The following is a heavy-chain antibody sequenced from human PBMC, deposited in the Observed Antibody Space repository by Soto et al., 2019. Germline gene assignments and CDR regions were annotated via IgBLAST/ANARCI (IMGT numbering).Heavy chain of an antibody. J-gene: IGHJ4*02. CDR1: GFTFSSYS. D-gene: IGHD3-22*01. CDR2: ISSSSSYI. CDR3: ARDWNYYDSSGYYPLDY. Sequence: GGSLRLSCAASGFTFSSYSMNWVRQAPGKGLEWVSSISSSSSYIYYADSVKGRFTISRDNAKNSLYLQMNSLRAGDTAVYYCARDWNYYDSSGYYPLDYWGQGTLVTVSS. V-gene: IGHV3-21*01.